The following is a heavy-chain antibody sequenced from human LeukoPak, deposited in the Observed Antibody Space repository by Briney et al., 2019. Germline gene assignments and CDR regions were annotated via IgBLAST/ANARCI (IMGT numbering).Heavy chain of an antibody. CDR2: ISSSSSTI. V-gene: IGHV3-48*04. D-gene: IGHD6-13*01. CDR1: GFTFSSYS. Sequence: PGGSLRLSCGASGFTFSSYSMNRVRQAPGKGLEWVSYISSSSSTIYYADSVKGRFTISRDNAKNSLYLQMNSLRAEDTAVYYCARGMRIAAAPDAFDIWGQGTMVTVSS. J-gene: IGHJ3*02. CDR3: ARGMRIAAAPDAFDI.